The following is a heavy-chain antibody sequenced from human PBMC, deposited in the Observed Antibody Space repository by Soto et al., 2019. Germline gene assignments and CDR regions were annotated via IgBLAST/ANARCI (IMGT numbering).Heavy chain of an antibody. D-gene: IGHD6-19*01. Sequence: SETLSLTCTVSGGSISSYYWSWIRQSPGKGLEWIGYIDYSGSANYNPSLRSRVTMPADTSKNQFSLRLSSMTAADTAVYYCARVAYTSGFNFCDYWGPGTLVTVSS. CDR3: ARVAYTSGFNFCDY. V-gene: IGHV4-59*01. CDR2: IDYSGSA. CDR1: GGSISSYY. J-gene: IGHJ4*02.